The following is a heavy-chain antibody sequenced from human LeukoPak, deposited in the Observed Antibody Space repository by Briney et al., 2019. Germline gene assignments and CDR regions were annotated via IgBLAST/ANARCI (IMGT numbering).Heavy chain of an antibody. CDR1: GGSIISYY. J-gene: IGHJ4*02. CDR2: IYASGST. V-gene: IGHV4-4*07. Sequence: PSETLSLSCSVSGGSIISYYWNWIRQPAGKGLEWVGRIYASGSTNYNPSLKSRVTISMDKSKNQFSLNLKSVTAADTAVYYCARDFHGDDGHYPFDYWGQGILVTVSS. D-gene: IGHD3-22*01. CDR3: ARDFHGDDGHYPFDY.